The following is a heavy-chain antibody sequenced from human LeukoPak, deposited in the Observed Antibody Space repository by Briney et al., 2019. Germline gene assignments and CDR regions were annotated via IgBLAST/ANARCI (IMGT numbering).Heavy chain of an antibody. J-gene: IGHJ4*02. CDR1: GFTFSRYG. CDR2: IRKDGSDK. V-gene: IGHV3-30*02. CDR3: AKDSNWAFDY. D-gene: IGHD7-27*01. Sequence: GGSLRLSCGAPGFTFSRYGMHWVRQAPGKGLEWVTYIRKDGSDKYYADSVKGRFTISRDSSKNMVYLQMTSLRAEDTALYYCAKDSNWAFDYWGQGTLVSVSS.